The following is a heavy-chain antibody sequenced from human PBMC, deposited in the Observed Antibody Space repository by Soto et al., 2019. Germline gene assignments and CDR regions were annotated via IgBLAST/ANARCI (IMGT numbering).Heavy chain of an antibody. V-gene: IGHV3-21*01. Sequence: GGSLRLSCAASGFTFSSYSMNWVRQAPGKGLEWVSSISSSSSYIYYADSVKGRFTISRDNAKNSLYLQMNSLRAEDTAVYYCAREGIAPYGMDVWGQGTTVTVSS. CDR3: AREGIAPYGMDV. CDR1: GFTFSSYS. CDR2: ISSSSSYI. J-gene: IGHJ6*02. D-gene: IGHD2-21*01.